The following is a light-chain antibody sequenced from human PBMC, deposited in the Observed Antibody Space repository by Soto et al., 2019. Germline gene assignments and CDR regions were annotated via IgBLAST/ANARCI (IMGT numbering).Light chain of an antibody. Sequence: DIQMTQSPSTLSASVGERVTITCRAGQSISSWLAWYQQTPGKAPQLLIYDASSLESGVPSRFSGGGSGTEFTLTISSLQPDDFATYYCQQYNSYWTFGQGTKVDI. CDR3: QQYNSYWT. CDR2: DAS. J-gene: IGKJ1*01. CDR1: QSISSW. V-gene: IGKV1-5*01.